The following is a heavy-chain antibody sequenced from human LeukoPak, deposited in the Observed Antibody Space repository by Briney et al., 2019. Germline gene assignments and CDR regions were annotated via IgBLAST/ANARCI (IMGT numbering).Heavy chain of an antibody. CDR3: ARSINHYYYYYMDV. Sequence: SETLSLTCTVSGGSISSSSYYWGWIRQPPGKGLEWIGSIYYSGSTNYNPSLKSRVTISVDTSKNQFSLKLSSVTAADTAVYYCARSINHYYYYYMDVWGKGTTVTISS. CDR1: GGSISSSSYY. V-gene: IGHV4-39*07. D-gene: IGHD6-6*01. J-gene: IGHJ6*03. CDR2: IYYSGST.